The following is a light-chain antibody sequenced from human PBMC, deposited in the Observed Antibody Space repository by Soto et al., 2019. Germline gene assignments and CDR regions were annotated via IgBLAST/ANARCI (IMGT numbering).Light chain of an antibody. CDR1: QSVSSN. CDR3: QQYNKWPRT. V-gene: IGKV3-15*01. J-gene: IGKJ1*01. Sequence: ESVMTQSPATLSVSPGERATLSCRASQSVSSNLAWYQQKPGQAPRLLIYGASTRATGIPARFSGSGSGTEFTLTISSLQSEDFAAYYCQQYNKWPRTFGQGTKVDI. CDR2: GAS.